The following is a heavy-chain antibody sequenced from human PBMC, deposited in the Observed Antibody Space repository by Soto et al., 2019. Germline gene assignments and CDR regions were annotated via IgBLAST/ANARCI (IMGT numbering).Heavy chain of an antibody. CDR2: ISSSGSTI. D-gene: IGHD4-17*01. J-gene: IGHJ6*02. Sequence: GGSLRLSCAASGFTFSSYEMNWVRQAPGRGLEWVSYISSSGSTIYYADSVKGRFTISRDNAKNSLYLQMNSLRAEDTAVYYCARRGGSVTTWGYHYYYGMDVWGQGTTVTVS. CDR1: GFTFSSYE. V-gene: IGHV3-48*03. CDR3: ARRGGSVTTWGYHYYYGMDV.